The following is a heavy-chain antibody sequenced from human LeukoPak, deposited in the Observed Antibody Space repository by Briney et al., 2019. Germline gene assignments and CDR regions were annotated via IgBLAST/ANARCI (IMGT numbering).Heavy chain of an antibody. D-gene: IGHD4-23*01. J-gene: IGHJ4*02. CDR1: GFTFSSYR. V-gene: IGHV3-74*01. Sequence: GGSLRLSCAASGFTFSSYRMNWVRQAPGKGLVWVSRIASDGSSTTYADSVKGRFSISRDNAKNTLYLQMNSLRVEDTAVYYCARGRPHGNDYWGQGTLVTVSS. CDR3: ARGRPHGNDY. CDR2: IASDGSST.